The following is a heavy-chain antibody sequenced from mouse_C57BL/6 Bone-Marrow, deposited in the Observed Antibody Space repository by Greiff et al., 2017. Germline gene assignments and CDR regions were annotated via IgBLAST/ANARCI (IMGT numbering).Heavy chain of an antibody. D-gene: IGHD2-3*01. V-gene: IGHV3-6*01. CDR2: ISYDGSN. CDR3: ARDKDGY. Sequence: EVKLMESGPGLVKPSQSLSLTCSVTGYSITSGYYWNWIRQFPGNKLEWMGYISYDGSNNYNPSLKNRISITRDTSKNQFFLKLNSVTTEDTATYYCARDKDGYWGQGTTLTVSS. J-gene: IGHJ2*01. CDR1: GYSITSGYY.